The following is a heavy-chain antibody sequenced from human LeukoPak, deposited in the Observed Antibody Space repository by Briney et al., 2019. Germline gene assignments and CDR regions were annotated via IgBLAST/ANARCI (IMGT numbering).Heavy chain of an antibody. CDR2: LNPNTGDT. V-gene: IGHV1-2*02. CDR1: AYTFAHYH. J-gene: IGHJ4*02. CDR3: ARDPVSGPDL. Sequence: ASVKVSFKASAYTFAHYHTHWVRQAPGQGLEWMGSLNPNTGDTLLAQKFQGRVTMTRDTSITVGYMELSSLTFDDTGVYYCARDPVSGPDLWGQGTLVTVAS.